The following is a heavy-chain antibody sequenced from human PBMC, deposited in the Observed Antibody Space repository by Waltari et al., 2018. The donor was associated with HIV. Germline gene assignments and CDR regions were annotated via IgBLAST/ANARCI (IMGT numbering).Heavy chain of an antibody. CDR2: ISRMSFII. V-gene: IGHV3-48*01. J-gene: IGHJ6*02. Sequence: GGSLRLSCAASGLTFRSYNMNWVRQAPGKGLEWVSYISRMSFIIYYADSVQGRFTISRDNAKNSLYLQRNSLRAEDAALYYCSGDIAVAGKQPSYGVDVWGQGTTVTVSS. CDR3: SGDIAVAGKQPSYGVDV. D-gene: IGHD6-19*01. CDR1: GLTFRSYN.